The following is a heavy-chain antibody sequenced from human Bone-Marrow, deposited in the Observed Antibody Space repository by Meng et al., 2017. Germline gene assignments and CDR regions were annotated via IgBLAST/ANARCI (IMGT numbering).Heavy chain of an antibody. CDR2: FHHSGTT. V-gene: IGHV4-4*02. D-gene: IGHD6-19*01. CDR1: AASVCHGYL. CDR3: AASPGWWRIDS. J-gene: IGHJ4*02. Sequence: HVELSACGPRCWMASGTMSLVSLVHAASVCHGYLGPWVRQPPGKVLEWICEFHHSGTTNYNPSLRSRVTRSVDTSKNQFSLRLTSVTAADTAVYYCAASPGWWRIDSWGQGTLVTVSS.